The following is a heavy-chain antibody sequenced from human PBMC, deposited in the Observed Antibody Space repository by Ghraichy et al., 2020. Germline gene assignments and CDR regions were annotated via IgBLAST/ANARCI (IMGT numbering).Heavy chain of an antibody. CDR2: IYYSGST. V-gene: IGHV4-59*08. Sequence: GSLRLTCTVSGGSISSYYWSWIRQPPGKGLEWIGYIYYSGSTNYNPSLKSRVTISVDTSKNQFSLKLSSVTAADTAVYYCARLFPIAAASSVWFDPWGQGTLVTVSS. J-gene: IGHJ5*02. CDR3: ARLFPIAAASSVWFDP. CDR1: GGSISSYY. D-gene: IGHD6-13*01.